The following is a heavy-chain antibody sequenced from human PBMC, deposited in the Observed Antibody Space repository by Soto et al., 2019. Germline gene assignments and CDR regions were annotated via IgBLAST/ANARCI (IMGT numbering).Heavy chain of an antibody. CDR3: AKDRYLDHDSRGYLFDN. CDR2: ISRYGEFT. D-gene: IGHD3-22*01. Sequence: EVQLLESGGDLIQPGGSLRLSCAASGFTFNIYAMTWVRQAPGKGLEWVSAISRYGEFTYYAESVEGRFTISRDNTKNTLYLQMNSLRAEDTAVYYCAKDRYLDHDSRGYLFDNWGQGTLVTVSS. V-gene: IGHV3-23*01. CDR1: GFTFNIYA. J-gene: IGHJ4*02.